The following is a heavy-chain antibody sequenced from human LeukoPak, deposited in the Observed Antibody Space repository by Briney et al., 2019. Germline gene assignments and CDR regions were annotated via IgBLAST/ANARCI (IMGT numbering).Heavy chain of an antibody. CDR1: GFTFSSYA. V-gene: IGHV3-23*01. CDR3: AKALGGSGSYRNWFDP. Sequence: PGGSLRLSCAASGFTFSSYAMSWVRPAPGKGLEWVSSISGSGGSTDYEDSVKGRFTISRDNSKNTLFLQMNSLRAEDTAVYYCAKALGGSGSYRNWFDPWGQGTLVTVSS. D-gene: IGHD1-26*01. CDR2: ISGSGGST. J-gene: IGHJ5*02.